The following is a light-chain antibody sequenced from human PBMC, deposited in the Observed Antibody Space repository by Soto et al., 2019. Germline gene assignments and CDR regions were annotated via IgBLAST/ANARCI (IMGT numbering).Light chain of an antibody. CDR2: SDD. J-gene: IGLJ2*01. CDR1: SSNIGGNS. CDR3: AAWDNNLNGPV. V-gene: IGLV1-44*01. Sequence: QPVLTQPPSASGTPGQRVTISCSGSSSNIGGNSVNWYQHLPGTAPKILMYSDDERSSGVPDRFSGSKSGTSASLAISGLQSEDEADYYCAAWDNNLNGPVFGGGTKLTVL.